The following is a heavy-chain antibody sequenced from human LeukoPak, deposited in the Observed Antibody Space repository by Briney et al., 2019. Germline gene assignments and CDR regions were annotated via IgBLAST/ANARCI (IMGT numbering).Heavy chain of an antibody. V-gene: IGHV4-59*01. J-gene: IGHJ3*02. D-gene: IGHD6-13*01. CDR1: GGSFSGYY. CDR2: IYYSGNT. CDR3: ARSGAAAGADAFDI. Sequence: SETLSLTCAVYGGSFSGYYWSWIRQPPGKGLEWIGYIYYSGNTNYNPSLKSRVTISVDTSKNQFSLKMSSVSAADTAVYYCARSGAAAGADAFDIWGQGTMVTVAS.